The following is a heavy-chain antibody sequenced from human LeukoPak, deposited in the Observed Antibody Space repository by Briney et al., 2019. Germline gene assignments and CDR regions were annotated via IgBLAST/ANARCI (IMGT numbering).Heavy chain of an antibody. V-gene: IGHV1-69*06. CDR3: ARDPKYCSGGSCYPKGDFQH. D-gene: IGHD2-15*01. J-gene: IGHJ1*01. CDR1: GYTFTGYY. Sequence: SVKVSCKASGYTFTGYYMHWVRQAPGQGLEWMGGIIPIFGTANYAQKFQGRVTITADKSTSTAYMELSSLRSEDTAVYYCARDPKYCSGGSCYPKGDFQHWGQGTLVTVSS. CDR2: IIPIFGTA.